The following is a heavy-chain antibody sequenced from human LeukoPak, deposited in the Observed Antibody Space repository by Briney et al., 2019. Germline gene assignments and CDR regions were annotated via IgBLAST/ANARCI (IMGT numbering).Heavy chain of an antibody. Sequence: ASVKVSCKASGGTFSSYAISWVRQAPGQGLEWMGGIIPIFGTANYAQKFQGRVTITADESTSAAYMELSSLRSEDSAVYYWASFEDYSNKRYYYYGMDVWGQGTTVTVSS. CDR1: GGTFSSYA. CDR3: ASFEDYSNKRYYYYGMDV. V-gene: IGHV1-69*01. CDR2: IIPIFGTA. D-gene: IGHD4-11*01. J-gene: IGHJ6*02.